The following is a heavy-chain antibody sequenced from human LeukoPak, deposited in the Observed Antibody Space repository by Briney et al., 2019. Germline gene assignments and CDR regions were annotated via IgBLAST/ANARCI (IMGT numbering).Heavy chain of an antibody. CDR2: ISSSSSYI. CDR1: GFTFSSYS. D-gene: IGHD2-15*01. V-gene: IGHV3-21*01. CDR3: ARDPRNVGLAP. Sequence: GGSLRLSCAASGFTFSSYSMNWVRQAPGKGLEWVSSISSSSSYIYYADSVKGRFTMSRDNVKNTLYLQMNSLRVEDTAVYYCARDPRNVGLAPWGQGTLVTVSS. J-gene: IGHJ5*02.